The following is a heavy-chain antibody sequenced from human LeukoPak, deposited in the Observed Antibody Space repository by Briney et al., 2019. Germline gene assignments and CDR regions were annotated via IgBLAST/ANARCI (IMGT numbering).Heavy chain of an antibody. CDR3: ARDCSGGSCYGNWFDP. J-gene: IGHJ5*02. Sequence: SETLSLTCTVSGYSISSGYYWGWIRQPPGKGLEWIGSIYHSGSTYYNPSLKSRVTISVDTSKNQFSLKLSSVTAADTAVYYCARDCSGGSCYGNWFDPWGQGTPVTVSS. V-gene: IGHV4-38-2*02. D-gene: IGHD2-15*01. CDR2: IYHSGST. CDR1: GYSISSGYY.